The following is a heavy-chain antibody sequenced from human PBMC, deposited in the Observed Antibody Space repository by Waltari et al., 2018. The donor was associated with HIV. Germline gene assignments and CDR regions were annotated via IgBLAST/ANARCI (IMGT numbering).Heavy chain of an antibody. CDR1: GYTFTSYY. CDR2: INPSGGST. CDR3: ARGAGTIFGVVSSYYYGMDV. Sequence: QVQLVQSGAEVKKPGASVKVSCKASGYTFTSYYMHWVRQAPEQGLGWMGIINPSGGSTSYAQKFQGRVTMTRDTSTSTVYMELSSLRSEDTAVYYCARGAGTIFGVVSSYYYGMDVWGQGTTVTVSS. V-gene: IGHV1-46*01. D-gene: IGHD3-3*01. J-gene: IGHJ6*02.